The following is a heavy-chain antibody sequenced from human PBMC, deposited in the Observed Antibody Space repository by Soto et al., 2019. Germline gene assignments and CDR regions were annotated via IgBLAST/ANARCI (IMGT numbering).Heavy chain of an antibody. J-gene: IGHJ6*02. CDR2: IYSGGST. V-gene: IGHV3-53*01. CDR1: GFTVSSNY. D-gene: IGHD3-3*01. Sequence: PGGSLRLTCTAYGFTVSSNYMSWVRQAPGKGLEWVSVIYSGGSTYYADSVKGRFTISRDNSKNTLYLQMNSLRAEDTAVYYCARVNGKLRFLEWSPGGMDVWGQGTTVTVSS. CDR3: ARVNGKLRFLEWSPGGMDV.